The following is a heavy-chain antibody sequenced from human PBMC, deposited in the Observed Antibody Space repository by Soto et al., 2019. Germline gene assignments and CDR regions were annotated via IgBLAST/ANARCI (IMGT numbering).Heavy chain of an antibody. CDR1: GDPMTTSSYY. D-gene: IGHD3-16*01. V-gene: IGHV4-39*01. CDR2: IYYSGTT. Sequence: PSETLSLTCTVSGDPMTTSSYYWGWIRQPPGKGLEWIGNIYYSGTTYYNPSFESRLTMSVDTSKNQFSLKLSSVTAADTAVYYCARSYTTFDYWGQGILVTVSS. J-gene: IGHJ4*02. CDR3: ARSYTTFDY.